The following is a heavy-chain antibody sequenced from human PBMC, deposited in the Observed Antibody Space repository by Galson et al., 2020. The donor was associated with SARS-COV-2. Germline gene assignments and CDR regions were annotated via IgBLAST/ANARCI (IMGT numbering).Heavy chain of an antibody. V-gene: IGHV1-3*01. CDR2: INAGNANT. J-gene: IGHJ5*02. CDR1: GYSFINYV. D-gene: IGHD3-16*02. Sequence: ASVKVSCKTSGYSFINYVIHWVRQAPGQRLEWMGWINAGNANTKYSQKFQDRVTITRDTSASTAYMELSSLRSEDTAVYYCARDDRWTYGSWGQGTLVTVSS. CDR3: ARDDRWTYGS.